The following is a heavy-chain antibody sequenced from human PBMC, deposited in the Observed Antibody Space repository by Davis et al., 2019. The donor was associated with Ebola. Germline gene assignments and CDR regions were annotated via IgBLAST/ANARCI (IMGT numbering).Heavy chain of an antibody. CDR2: IYYSGST. J-gene: IGHJ4*02. Sequence: SETLSLTCTVPGGSISSYYWSWIRQPPGKGLEWIGYIYYSGSTNYNPSLKSRVTLSVDTSKNQFSLKLSSVTAADTAVYYCARQGNSEYSYVWVFDYWGQGTLVTVSS. D-gene: IGHD5-18*01. V-gene: IGHV4-59*01. CDR3: ARQGNSEYSYVWVFDY. CDR1: GGSISSYY.